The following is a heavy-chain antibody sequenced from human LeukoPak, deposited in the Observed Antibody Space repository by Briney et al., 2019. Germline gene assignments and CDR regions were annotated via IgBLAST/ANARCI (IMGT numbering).Heavy chain of an antibody. CDR3: TRINYG. D-gene: IGHD3-16*01. CDR1: GFTFSSYW. V-gene: IGHV3-74*01. CDR2: INSDGSTT. J-gene: IGHJ4*02. Sequence: PGGFLRLSCAASGFTFSSYWMHWVRQAPGKGLMWVSRINSDGSTTSYADSVKGRFTISRDNAKNTLYLQMNSLRVEDTAVYYCTRINYGWGQGTLVTVSS.